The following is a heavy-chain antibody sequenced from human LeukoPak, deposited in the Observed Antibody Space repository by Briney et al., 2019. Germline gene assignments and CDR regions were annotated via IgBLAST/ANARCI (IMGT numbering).Heavy chain of an antibody. D-gene: IGHD3-10*01. Sequence: GSLRLSCAASGFTLSSYEMNWVRQAPGKGREWVSYISSSGSTIFYADSAKGRIAISSDNANNSRYLQINSLRAEDPAVYYCARDPGGSGDYGMDVWGQGTTVTVSS. CDR3: ARDPGGSGDYGMDV. V-gene: IGHV3-48*03. CDR1: GFTLSSYE. CDR2: ISSSGSTI. J-gene: IGHJ6*02.